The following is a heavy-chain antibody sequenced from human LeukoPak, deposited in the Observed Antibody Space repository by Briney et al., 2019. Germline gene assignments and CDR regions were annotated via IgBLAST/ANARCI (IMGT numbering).Heavy chain of an antibody. CDR1: GFTFSSYW. V-gene: IGHV3-7*01. CDR2: IKQDVSEK. J-gene: IGHJ3*01. CDR3: ARDPGQRGDASAFDF. Sequence: GGSLRLSCAASGFTFSSYWMTWVRQAPGKGLEWVANIKQDVSEKYYVDSVKGRFTISRDNAKNSLYLQMNSLRAEDTAVYYCARDPGQRGDASAFDFWGQGTMVTVSS. D-gene: IGHD6-25*01.